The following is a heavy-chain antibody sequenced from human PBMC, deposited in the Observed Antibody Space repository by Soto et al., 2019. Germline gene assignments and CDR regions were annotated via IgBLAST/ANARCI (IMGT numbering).Heavy chain of an antibody. CDR1: GGSFRGYY. D-gene: IGHD2-15*01. J-gene: IGHJ5*02. Sequence: QVQLQQWGAGLLKPSETLSLTCAVYGGSFRGYYWSWIRQPPGKGLEWIGEINHSGSTNYNPSLKSRVTISVDTSKNQFSLKLSSVTAADTAVYYCARAPGGDCSGGSCYRWFDPWGQGTLVTVSS. CDR2: INHSGST. CDR3: ARAPGGDCSGGSCYRWFDP. V-gene: IGHV4-34*01.